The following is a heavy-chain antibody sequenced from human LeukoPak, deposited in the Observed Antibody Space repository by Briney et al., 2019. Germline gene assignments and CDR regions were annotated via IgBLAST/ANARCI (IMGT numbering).Heavy chain of an antibody. CDR2: ISAYNGKT. CDR3: ATDDSGGYYPTGGMDV. D-gene: IGHD3-22*01. V-gene: IGHV1-18*01. CDR1: GYTFATYG. Sequence: ASVKVSCKASGYTFATYGITWVRQAPGQGLEWMGWISAYNGKTNYEQKFQGRVTMTTDTSTSTAYMELRSLRPDDTAVYFCATDDSGGYYPTGGMDVWGQGTTVTVSS. J-gene: IGHJ6*02.